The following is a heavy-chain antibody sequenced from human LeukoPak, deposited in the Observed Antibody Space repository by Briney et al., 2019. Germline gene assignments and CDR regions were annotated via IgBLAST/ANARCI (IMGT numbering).Heavy chain of an antibody. CDR3: ASPPPEISGVAAFDY. CDR1: GGTFSSYA. V-gene: IGHV1-69*13. J-gene: IGHJ4*02. D-gene: IGHD3-3*01. CDR2: IIPIFGTA. Sequence: SVKVSCKASGGTFSSYAISWVRQAPGQGLERMGGIIPIFGTANYAQKFQGRVTITADESTSTAYMELSSLRSEDTAVYYCASPPPEISGVAAFDYWGQGTLVTVSS.